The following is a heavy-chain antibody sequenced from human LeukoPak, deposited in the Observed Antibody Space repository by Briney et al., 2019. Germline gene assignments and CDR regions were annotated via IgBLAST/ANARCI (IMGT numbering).Heavy chain of an antibody. CDR1: GGSLSGYY. CDR3: ARGRAVAGPKWAYGMDV. Sequence: SETLSLTCAVYGGSLSGYYWSWIRQPPGKGLEWIGEINHSGSTNYNPSLKSRVTISVDTSKNQFSLKLSSVTAADTAVYYCARGRAVAGPKWAYGMDVWGQGTTVTVSS. CDR2: INHSGST. D-gene: IGHD6-19*01. V-gene: IGHV4-34*01. J-gene: IGHJ6*02.